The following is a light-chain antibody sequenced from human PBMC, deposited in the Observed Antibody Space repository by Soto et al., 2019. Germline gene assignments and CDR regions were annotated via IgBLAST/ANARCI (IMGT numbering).Light chain of an antibody. J-gene: IGKJ1*01. CDR1: QSISSY. CDR3: QQRSEWPIT. Sequence: EIVLTQSPATLSLFPGERATLSCRASQSISSYLAWYQQKPGQAPRLFIYDASNRATGVPARFSGSRSGTDFTLTISSLEPEDFAVYFCQQRSEWPITFGQGTKVDIK. V-gene: IGKV3-11*01. CDR2: DAS.